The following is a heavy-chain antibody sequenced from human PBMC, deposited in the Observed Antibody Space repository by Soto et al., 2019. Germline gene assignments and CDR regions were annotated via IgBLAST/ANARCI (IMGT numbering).Heavy chain of an antibody. J-gene: IGHJ5*02. V-gene: IGHV4-59*01. D-gene: IGHD4-17*01. CDR1: GGSIGSYH. CDR2: VYYTGTT. Sequence: PSETLSLTCTVSGGSIGSYHWSWVRQPPGKGLEWIASVYYTGTTNYNPSLGSRVTISIDAPENQISLKLISVTAADTAFYYCARDTVLTGMFDLWGQGTLVTVSS. CDR3: ARDTVLTGMFDL.